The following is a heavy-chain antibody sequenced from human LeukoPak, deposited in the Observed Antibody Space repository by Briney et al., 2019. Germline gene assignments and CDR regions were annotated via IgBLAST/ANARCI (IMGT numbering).Heavy chain of an antibody. D-gene: IGHD3-3*01. Sequence: PSETLSLTCTVSGGSISSYYWSWIRQPPGKGLEWIGYIYYSGSTNYNPSLKSRVTISVDTSKNQFSLKLSSVTAADTAVHYCARGAYYDFWSGYYPNWFDPWGQGTLVTVSS. CDR3: ARGAYYDFWSGYYPNWFDP. V-gene: IGHV4-59*01. J-gene: IGHJ5*02. CDR2: IYYSGST. CDR1: GGSISSYY.